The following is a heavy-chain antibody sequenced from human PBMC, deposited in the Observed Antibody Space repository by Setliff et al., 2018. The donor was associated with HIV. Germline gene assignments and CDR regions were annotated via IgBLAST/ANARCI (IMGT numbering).Heavy chain of an antibody. CDR2: INHSGST. J-gene: IGHJ4*02. CDR1: GGSFSGDS. D-gene: IGHD6-13*01. CDR3: ARGFTAAAGPTGY. Sequence: PSETLSLTCAVYGGSFSGDSWSWIRQPRIGEINHSGSTNYNPSLKSRVTISVDTSKNQFSLKLSSVTAADTAVYYCARGFTAAAGPTGYWGQGTLVTVSS. V-gene: IGHV4-34*01.